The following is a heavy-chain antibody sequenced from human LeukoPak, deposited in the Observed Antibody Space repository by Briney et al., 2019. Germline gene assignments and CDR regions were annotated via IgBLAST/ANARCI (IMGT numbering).Heavy chain of an antibody. CDR1: GGSISSSGYY. D-gene: IGHD6-19*01. Sequence: PSETLSLTCTVSGGSISSSGYYWGWIRQPPGKGLEWIGYIYYSGSTNYNPSLKSRVTISLDTSKNQFSLKLSSVTAADTAVYYCARRASGRTFDYWGQGTLVTVSS. CDR3: ARRASGRTFDY. CDR2: IYYSGST. V-gene: IGHV4-61*05. J-gene: IGHJ4*02.